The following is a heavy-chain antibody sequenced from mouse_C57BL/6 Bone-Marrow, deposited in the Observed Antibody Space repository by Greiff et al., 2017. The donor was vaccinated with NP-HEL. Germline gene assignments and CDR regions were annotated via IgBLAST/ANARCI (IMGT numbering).Heavy chain of an antibody. CDR1: GYTFTNYW. D-gene: IGHD1-1*01. J-gene: IGHJ2*01. Sequence: QVQLQPGAELVKPGASVKLSCKASGYTFTNYWMHWVKQRPGRGLEWIGRIDPNSGGTKYNEKFKSKATLTVDKPSSTAYMQLSSLTSEDSAVYDCARYYYGSGYFDYWGQGTTLTVSS. CDR2: IDPNSGGT. V-gene: IGHV1-72*01. CDR3: ARYYYGSGYFDY.